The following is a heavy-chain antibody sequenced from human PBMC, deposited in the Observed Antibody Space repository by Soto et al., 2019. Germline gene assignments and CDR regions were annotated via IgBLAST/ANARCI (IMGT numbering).Heavy chain of an antibody. V-gene: IGHV3-23*01. CDR2: ISGSAGTT. CDR3: ANWGKSGSDY. CDR1: GFTFSLFA. D-gene: IGHD3-16*01. Sequence: EVQLLESGGGLVQPGGSLRLSCAASGFTFSLFAMSWVRQAPGKGLEWVSGISGSAGTTYYTDSLKGRFTISRDNSKNTLYLQMNSLRVEDTAVYYCANWGKSGSDYWGQGTLVTVSS. J-gene: IGHJ4*02.